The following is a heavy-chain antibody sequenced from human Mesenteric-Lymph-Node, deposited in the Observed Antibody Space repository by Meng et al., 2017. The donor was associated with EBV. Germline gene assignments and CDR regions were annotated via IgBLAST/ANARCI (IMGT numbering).Heavy chain of an antibody. J-gene: IGHJ4*02. CDR1: GGSVSSAGYY. Sequence: QVARPRSGPGLVNPSPTLSLTCAVSGGSVSSAGYYWNWIRQPPGKGLEWIGYMYYSGSIYYNPSLKSRVTISVDTSRNQFSLKLSSVTAADTAVYYCASRGYSDGWTFDSWGQGTLVTVSS. V-gene: IGHV4-30-4*01. D-gene: IGHD5-18*01. CDR2: MYYSGSI. CDR3: ASRGYSDGWTFDS.